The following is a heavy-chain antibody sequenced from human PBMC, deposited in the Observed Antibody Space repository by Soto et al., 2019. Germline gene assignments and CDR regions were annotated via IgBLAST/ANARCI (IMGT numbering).Heavy chain of an antibody. Sequence: QVQLVQSGAEVKEPGASVTVSCRASGDRFTDYYMHWVRQAPGQVLEWMGWINPNSGVTKSAQKFQCWVTMTRDTSIRTVYMQLSRLRFDDTAIYYCARESGGATATLDYYYFDMDVWGTGTTVTVSS. CDR2: INPNSGVT. CDR3: ARESGGATATLDYYYFDMDV. J-gene: IGHJ6*03. D-gene: IGHD2-15*01. CDR1: GDRFTDYY. V-gene: IGHV1-2*04.